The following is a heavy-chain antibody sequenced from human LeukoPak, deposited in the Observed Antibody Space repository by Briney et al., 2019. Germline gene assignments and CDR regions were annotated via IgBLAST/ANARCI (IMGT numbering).Heavy chain of an antibody. CDR3: ARDDLDYDILTGYYFDY. Sequence: GASVKVSCKASGYTFTSYGISWVRQAPGQGLEWMGWISAYNGNTNYAQKLQGRATMTTDTSTSTAYMELRSLRSDDTAVYYCARDDLDYDILTGYYFDYWGQGTLVTVSS. V-gene: IGHV1-18*01. D-gene: IGHD3-9*01. CDR2: ISAYNGNT. CDR1: GYTFTSYG. J-gene: IGHJ4*02.